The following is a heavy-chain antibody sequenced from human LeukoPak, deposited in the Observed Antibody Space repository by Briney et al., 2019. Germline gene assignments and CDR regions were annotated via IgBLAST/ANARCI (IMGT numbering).Heavy chain of an antibody. D-gene: IGHD5-24*01. Sequence: ASVKVSCKASGGTFSSYAISWVRQAPGQGLEWMGGIIPIFGTANYAQKFQGRVTITADESTSTAYMELSSLRSEDTAVYYCARAGVMATTPGFDYWGQGTLVTVSS. J-gene: IGHJ4*02. CDR3: ARAGVMATTPGFDY. CDR2: IIPIFGTA. CDR1: GGTFSSYA. V-gene: IGHV1-69*13.